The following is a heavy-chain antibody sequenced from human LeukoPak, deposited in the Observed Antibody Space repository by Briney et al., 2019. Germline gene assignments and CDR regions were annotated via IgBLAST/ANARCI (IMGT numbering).Heavy chain of an antibody. J-gene: IGHJ4*02. Sequence: SETLSLTCAVYGGSFSSYYWSWIRQPPGKGLEWIGYIYYSGSTNYNPSLKSRVTISVDTSKNQFSLKLSSVTAADTAVYYCAGHAPIAAGSSIDYWGQGTLVTVSS. CDR1: GGSFSSYY. D-gene: IGHD6-13*01. CDR2: IYYSGST. V-gene: IGHV4-59*01. CDR3: AGHAPIAAGSSIDY.